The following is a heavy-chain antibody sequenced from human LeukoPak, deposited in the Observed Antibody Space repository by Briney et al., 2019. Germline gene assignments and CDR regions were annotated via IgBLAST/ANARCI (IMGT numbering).Heavy chain of an antibody. Sequence: ASVKVSCKASGYTFTSYGISWVRQAPGQGLEWMGWINPNSGGTNYAQKFQGRVTMTRDTSISIAYMELSRLRSDDTAVYYCAREFPSSWYDYWGQGTLVTVSS. J-gene: IGHJ4*02. CDR3: AREFPSSWYDY. V-gene: IGHV1-2*02. CDR2: INPNSGGT. D-gene: IGHD6-13*01. CDR1: GYTFTSYG.